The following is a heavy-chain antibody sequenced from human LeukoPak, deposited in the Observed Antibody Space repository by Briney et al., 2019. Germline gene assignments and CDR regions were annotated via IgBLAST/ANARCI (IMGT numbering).Heavy chain of an antibody. J-gene: IGHJ4*02. Sequence: GSLLLSCAASGFTFSSYWMHWVRPAPGKGLVWVSRINSDGSSTSYADPAKGRFSISRDNAKNTLYLQMNTLRAEDTAVYYCVRDLGGSWEIDYWGQGTLVTVSS. CDR2: INSDGSST. V-gene: IGHV3-74*01. CDR3: VRDLGGSWEIDY. CDR1: GFTFSSYW. D-gene: IGHD2-15*01.